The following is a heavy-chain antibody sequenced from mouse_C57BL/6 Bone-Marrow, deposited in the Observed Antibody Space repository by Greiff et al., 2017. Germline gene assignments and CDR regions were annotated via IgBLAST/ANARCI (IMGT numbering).Heavy chain of an antibody. J-gene: IGHJ2*01. CDR3: ARTFYGSSWN. V-gene: IGHV1-59*01. D-gene: IGHD1-1*01. Sequence: QVQLKEPGAELVRPGTSVKLSCKASGYTFTSYWMHWVKQRPGQGLEWIGVIDPSDSYTNYNQKFKGKATLTVDTSSSTAYMQLSSLTSEDSAVYYCARTFYGSSWNWGQGTTLTVSS. CDR2: IDPSDSYT. CDR1: GYTFTSYW.